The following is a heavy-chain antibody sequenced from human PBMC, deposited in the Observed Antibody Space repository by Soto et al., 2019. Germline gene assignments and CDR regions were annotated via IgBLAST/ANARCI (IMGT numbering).Heavy chain of an antibody. V-gene: IGHV3-23*01. D-gene: IGHD3-22*01. J-gene: IGHJ3*02. CDR2: ISGSGGST. CDR3: AKDHYYDSSSPPDAFDI. CDR1: GFTFSSYA. Sequence: GGSLRLSCAAYGFTFSSYAMSWVRQAPGKGLEWVSAISGSGGSTYYADSVKGRFTISRDNSKNTLYLQMNSLRAEDTAVYYCAKDHYYDSSSPPDAFDIWGQGTMVTVSS.